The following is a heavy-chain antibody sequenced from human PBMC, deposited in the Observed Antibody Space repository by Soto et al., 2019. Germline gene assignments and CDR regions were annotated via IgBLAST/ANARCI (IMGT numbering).Heavy chain of an antibody. CDR3: SSQMTTVVTVDYYFAL. CDR1: GFTFSSYG. V-gene: IGHV3-33*01. CDR2: LWYDGSTK. Sequence: QVQLVESGGGVVQPGKSLRLSCAVSGFTFSSYGMHWVRQAPGKGLEWVTVLWYDGSTKYYADSVKGRFTISRDNSNNTVYLQMNSLRVEDTAVYYWSSQMTTVVTVDYYFALWGRGTLVTVSS. D-gene: IGHD4-17*01. J-gene: IGHJ2*01.